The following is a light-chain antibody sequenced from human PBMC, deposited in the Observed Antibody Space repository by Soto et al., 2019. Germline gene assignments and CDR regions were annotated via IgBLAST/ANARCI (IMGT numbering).Light chain of an antibody. V-gene: IGLV2-8*01. J-gene: IGLJ2*01. Sequence: QSALTQPPSASGSPGQSVTISCTGTSSDVGDYNYVSWYQQHPGKAPKLMIYEVSKRPSGVPDRFSGSKSGNTASLTVSGLQAEDEADYYCSSYAGSNNVLFGGGTKVTVL. CDR3: SSYAGSNNVL. CDR1: SSDVGDYNY. CDR2: EVS.